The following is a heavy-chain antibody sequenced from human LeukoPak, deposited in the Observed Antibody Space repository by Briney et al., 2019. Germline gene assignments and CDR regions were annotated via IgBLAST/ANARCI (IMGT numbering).Heavy chain of an antibody. V-gene: IGHV3-21*01. J-gene: IGHJ4*02. D-gene: IGHD2-15*01. Sequence: PGGSLRLSCAASGFTFSSYSMNWVRQAPGKGLEWVSSISSSSDYIYYTDSVKGRFTISRDNAKNSLYLQMNSLRAEDTAVYYCARAGQGYSSGSWGQGTLVTVSS. CDR2: ISSSSDYI. CDR3: ARAGQGYSSGS. CDR1: GFTFSSYS.